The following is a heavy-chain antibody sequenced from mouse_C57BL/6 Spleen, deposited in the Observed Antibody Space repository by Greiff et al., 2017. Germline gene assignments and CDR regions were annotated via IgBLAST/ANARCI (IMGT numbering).Heavy chain of an antibody. CDR3: ARASLLFAY. V-gene: IGHV1-81*01. CDR2: IYPRSGNT. CDR1: GYTFTSYG. J-gene: IGHJ3*01. Sequence: QVQLKESGAELARPGASVKLSCKASGYTFTSYGISWVKQRTGQGLEWIGEIYPRSGNTYYNEKFKGKATLTADKSSSTAYMERRSLTSEDSAVYFCARASLLFAYWGQGTLVTVSA.